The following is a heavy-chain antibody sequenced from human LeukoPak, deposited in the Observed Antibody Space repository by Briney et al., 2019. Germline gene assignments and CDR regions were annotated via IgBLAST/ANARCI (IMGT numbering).Heavy chain of an antibody. D-gene: IGHD1-26*01. CDR3: ARLRPMGGSFPDSFDI. V-gene: IGHV4-4*07. CDR2: IYTSGST. Sequence: SETLSLTCAVSGGSISNYYWSWIRQPAGKGLEWIGRIYTSGSTNYNSSLKSRLTMSVDTSKNQFSLKLSSVTAADTAVYYCARLRPMGGSFPDSFDIWGQGTMVTVSS. CDR1: GGSISNYY. J-gene: IGHJ3*02.